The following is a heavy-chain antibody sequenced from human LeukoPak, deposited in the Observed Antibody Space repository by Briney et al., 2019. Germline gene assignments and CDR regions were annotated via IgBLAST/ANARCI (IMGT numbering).Heavy chain of an antibody. CDR2: MSSTSKYK. CDR3: ARDLWTSRDYYGMDV. J-gene: IGHJ6*02. CDR1: GFTFSSDT. V-gene: IGHV3-21*01. D-gene: IGHD2/OR15-2a*01. Sequence: GGSLRLSCAASGFTFSSDTMSWVRQAPGKGLEWVSSMSSTSKYKYYADSVKGRFTISRDNAKNSLYLQMNSLRADDTAVYYCARDLWTSRDYYGMDVWGQGTTVTVSS.